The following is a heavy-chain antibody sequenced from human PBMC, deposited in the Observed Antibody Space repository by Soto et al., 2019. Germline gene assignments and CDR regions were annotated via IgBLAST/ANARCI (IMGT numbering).Heavy chain of an antibody. Sequence: LSLTCTVSGGSINTFYWSWVRQPAGKGLEWIGRIFSSGSTSFNPSLESRVAMSVDTSKNHFSLNLSSVTAADMAVYYCAREGSYSAYNFAHGIQLWSFDFWGQGALVTVLL. J-gene: IGHJ4*02. D-gene: IGHD5-12*01. V-gene: IGHV4-4*07. CDR1: GGSINTFY. CDR2: IFSSGST. CDR3: AREGSYSAYNFAHGIQLWSFDF.